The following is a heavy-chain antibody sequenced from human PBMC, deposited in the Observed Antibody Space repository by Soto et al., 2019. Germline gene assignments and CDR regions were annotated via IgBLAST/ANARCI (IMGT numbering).Heavy chain of an antibody. CDR2: ISYSGST. CDR1: GGSISSGGYY. Sequence: QVQLQESGPGLVQPSQTLSLTCTVSGGSISSGGYYWSWIRQRPGTGLEWIGHISYSGSTYYITSLKSRVTIAVDTSRNQFSLIVNSVTAADTAVYYCARGVLHWCQGTLVTVSS. CDR3: ARGVLH. J-gene: IGHJ4*01. V-gene: IGHV4-31*03.